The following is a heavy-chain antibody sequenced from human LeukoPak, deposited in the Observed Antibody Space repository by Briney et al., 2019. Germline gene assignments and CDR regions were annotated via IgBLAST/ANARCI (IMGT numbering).Heavy chain of an antibody. CDR2: IHYGGTT. J-gene: IGHJ6*02. CDR1: GGSISSSSYY. Sequence: PSETLSLTCTVSGGSISSSSYYWGWIRQPPGKGLEWIGSIHYGGTTYYNPSLKSRVAISVDTSKNQFSLRLISLTATDAAVYYCARPYSTSWPGGMDVWGQGTTVTVSS. V-gene: IGHV4-39*01. CDR3: ARPYSTSWPGGMDV. D-gene: IGHD6-13*01.